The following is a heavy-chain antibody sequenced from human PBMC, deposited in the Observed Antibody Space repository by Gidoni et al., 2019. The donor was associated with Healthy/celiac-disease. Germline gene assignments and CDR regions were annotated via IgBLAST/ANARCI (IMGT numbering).Heavy chain of an antibody. D-gene: IGHD3-3*01. CDR1: GFTFSSYG. CDR2: ISYDGSNK. Sequence: QVQLVESGGGVVQPGRSLRLSCAASGFTFSSYGMHWVRQAPGKGLEWVAVISYDGSNKYYADSVKGRFTISRDNSKNTLYLQMNSLRAEDTAVYYCAKDWGLRFLEWLSVWGYFDYWGQGTLVTVSS. CDR3: AKDWGLRFLEWLSVWGYFDY. V-gene: IGHV3-30*18. J-gene: IGHJ4*02.